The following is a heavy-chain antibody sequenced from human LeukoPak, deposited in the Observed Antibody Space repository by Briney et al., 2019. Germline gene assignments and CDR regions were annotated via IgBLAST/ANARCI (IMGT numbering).Heavy chain of an antibody. D-gene: IGHD3-22*01. CDR3: ARGPQGYYYDSSGSDY. V-gene: IGHV4-34*01. J-gene: IGHJ4*02. Sequence: PSETLSLTCAVYGGSFSGYYWSWIRQPPGKGLEWIGEINHSGSTNYNPSLKSRVTISVDTSKNQFSLKLSSVTAADTAVYYCARGPQGYYYDSSGSDYWGQGTLVTVSS. CDR2: INHSGST. CDR1: GGSFSGYY.